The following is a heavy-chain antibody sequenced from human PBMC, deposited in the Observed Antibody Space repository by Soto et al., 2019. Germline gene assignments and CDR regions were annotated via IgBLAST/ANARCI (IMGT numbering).Heavy chain of an antibody. J-gene: IGHJ6*02. CDR1: GCTFSSHA. V-gene: IGHV1-69*13. Sequence: SVKVSCKASGCTFSSHAISWVRQAPGQGLEWMGGIIPFFKATNYAQKFQGRVTITADDSTSTAYMDLYSLRSEDTAVYYCARDVPLNYYDGTYSYYAMDVWGQGTTVTVSS. D-gene: IGHD3-16*01. CDR3: ARDVPLNYYDGTYSYYAMDV. CDR2: IIPFFKAT.